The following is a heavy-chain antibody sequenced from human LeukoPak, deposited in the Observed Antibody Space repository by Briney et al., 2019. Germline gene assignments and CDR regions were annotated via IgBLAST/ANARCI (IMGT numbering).Heavy chain of an antibody. Sequence: GGSLRLSCAASGFTFINHWMHWVRQSPGKGLEWGSRINSDGTSTNYADSVRGRFTISRDNGKNTLYLQMSSLRAEDTGVYYCARVRSGLDFWGQGTLVTVSS. V-gene: IGHV3-74*01. CDR1: GFTFINHW. J-gene: IGHJ4*02. CDR2: INSDGTST. CDR3: ARVRSGLDF. D-gene: IGHD1-26*01.